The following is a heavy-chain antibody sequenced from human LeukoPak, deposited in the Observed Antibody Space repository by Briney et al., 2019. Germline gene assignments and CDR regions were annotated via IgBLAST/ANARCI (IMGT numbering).Heavy chain of an antibody. J-gene: IGHJ4*02. CDR3: ARLTRLSTSPDRFYLHY. CDR1: GDSTSSYY. V-gene: IGHV4-4*09. CDR2: IYTSGGT. D-gene: IGHD6-6*01. Sequence: PSETLSLTCTVSGDSTSSYYWSWFRQPPGKGLEWIVYIYTSGGTNYIPSLNGGVTISIGTSKNQFPLRRRAVTAADSAVDECARLTRLSTSPDRFYLHYWAQDTLVTVSS.